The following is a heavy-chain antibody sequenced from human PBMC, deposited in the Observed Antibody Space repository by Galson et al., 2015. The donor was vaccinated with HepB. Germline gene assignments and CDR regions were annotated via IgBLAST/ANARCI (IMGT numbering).Heavy chain of an antibody. D-gene: IGHD3-16*01. V-gene: IGHV3-48*04. J-gene: IGHJ4*02. Sequence: SLRLSCAASGFTFSGYSMNWVRQAPGRGLEWLSYITGDSGTIYYADSVKGRITISRDNAKNSLYLQMNSLTAGDTALHYCARTGRGLYSFDSWGREPWSPSPQ. CDR2: ITGDSGTI. CDR1: GFTFSGYS. CDR3: ARTGRGLYSFDS.